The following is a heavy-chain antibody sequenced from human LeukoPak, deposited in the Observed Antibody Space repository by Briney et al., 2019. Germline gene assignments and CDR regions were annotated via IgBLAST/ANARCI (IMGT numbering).Heavy chain of an antibody. D-gene: IGHD2-15*01. CDR1: GGSISSSDYY. J-gene: IGHJ5*02. V-gene: IGHV4-39*01. CDR2: IYYSGTT. CDR3: ARVNTQGVPSP. Sequence: PSETLSLTCIVSGGSISSSDYYWGWIRQPPGKGLEWIASIYYSGTTHYNPSHQSRVTMSVDTSKNQFSLKLSSVTAADTAVYYCARVNTQGVPSPWGQGILVTVSS.